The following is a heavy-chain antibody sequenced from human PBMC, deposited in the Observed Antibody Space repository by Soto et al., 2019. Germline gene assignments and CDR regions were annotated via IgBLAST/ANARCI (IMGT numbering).Heavy chain of an antibody. D-gene: IGHD6-13*01. V-gene: IGHV6-1*01. CDR3: ARTSGTARSEWFDP. Sequence: SQTLSLTCAISGDSVPSNSAAWNWIRQSPSRGLEWLGRTYYRSKWYNDYAVSVKSRITINPDTSKNQFSLQLNSVTPEDAAVYYCARTSGTARSEWFDPWGQGTLVTVSS. CDR1: GDSVPSNSAA. J-gene: IGHJ5*02. CDR2: TYYRSKWYN.